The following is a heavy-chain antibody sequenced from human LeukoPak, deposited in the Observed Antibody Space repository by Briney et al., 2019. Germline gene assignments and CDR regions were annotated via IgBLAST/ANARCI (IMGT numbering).Heavy chain of an antibody. Sequence: GGSLRLSCAASGFTFSSYSMNWGRQAPGKGLEWVSYISSSSTIYYADSVKSRFTISRDNSKNTLYLEINSLRAEDTAVYYCAREAWDVTGRAPVIWGQGTLVTVSS. D-gene: IGHD1-14*01. J-gene: IGHJ4*02. V-gene: IGHV3-48*01. CDR3: AREAWDVTGRAPVI. CDR1: GFTFSSYS. CDR2: ISSSSTI.